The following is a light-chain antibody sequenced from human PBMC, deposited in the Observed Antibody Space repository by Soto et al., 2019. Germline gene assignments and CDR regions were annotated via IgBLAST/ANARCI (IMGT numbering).Light chain of an antibody. V-gene: IGKV1-6*01. Sequence: AIQMTQSPSSLSASVGDTVTFTCRASQAISYDLGWFQQRPGKPPKLLIYGISILQTGVPSRFSGSGSGTDFTLTIAGLQPEEFATYYCLHDALFPYSFGHGTRREI. CDR1: QAISYD. CDR3: LHDALFPYS. CDR2: GIS. J-gene: IGKJ2*03.